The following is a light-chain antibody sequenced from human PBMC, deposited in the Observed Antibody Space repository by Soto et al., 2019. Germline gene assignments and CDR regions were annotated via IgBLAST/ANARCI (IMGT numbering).Light chain of an antibody. J-gene: IGLJ1*01. CDR1: SSDVGDYNY. Sequence: QSALTQPASVSGSPGQSITISCTGTSSDVGDYNYVSWYQRLPGKAPKLMISEVSNRPSGVSNRFSGSKSGNTASLTISGLQDEDEADYYCSSYTAGGTIFGTGTKVTVL. CDR3: SSYTAGGTI. V-gene: IGLV2-14*01. CDR2: EVS.